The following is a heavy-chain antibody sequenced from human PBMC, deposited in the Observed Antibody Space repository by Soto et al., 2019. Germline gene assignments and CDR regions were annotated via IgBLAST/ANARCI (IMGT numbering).Heavy chain of an antibody. D-gene: IGHD3-22*01. J-gene: IGHJ4*02. CDR1: GGTFSSYA. CDR3: ARVSDYYDSSGYGGY. CDR2: IIPIFGTA. V-gene: IGHV1-69*01. Sequence: QVQLVQSGAEVKKPGSSVKVSCKASGGTFSSYAISWVRQAPGQGLEWMGGIIPIFGTANYAQKFHGRVTIAADESTSTAYMELSSLRSEDTAVYYCARVSDYYDSSGYGGYWGQGTLVTVSS.